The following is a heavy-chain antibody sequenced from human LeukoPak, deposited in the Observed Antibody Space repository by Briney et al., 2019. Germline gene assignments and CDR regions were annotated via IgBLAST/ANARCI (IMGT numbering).Heavy chain of an antibody. D-gene: IGHD1-1*01. V-gene: IGHV3-11*04. Sequence: GGSLRLSCTASGFIFSDHYMHWIRQAPGKGLEWLSYISKGSDTIYYADSVKGRFTISRDNSKNSLYLQMTSLRVDDTAIYFCARDGKFTTHIDHWGQGALVTVSS. J-gene: IGHJ4*01. CDR2: ISKGSDTI. CDR1: GFIFSDHY. CDR3: ARDGKFTTHIDH.